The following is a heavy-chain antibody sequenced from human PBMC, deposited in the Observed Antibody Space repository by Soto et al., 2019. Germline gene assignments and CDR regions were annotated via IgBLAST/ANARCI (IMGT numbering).Heavy chain of an antibody. D-gene: IGHD3-22*01. Sequence: QVQLVQSGAAVKKPGSSVTVSCKASGGTFSTYAISWVRQAPGQGLEWMGGIIPIFATANYAQKFQGRVTITADESTITAYMELSSLRSEDTAVYYCARQFDSDTSGYYYAYWGQGTLVTVSS. CDR1: GGTFSTYA. CDR2: IIPIFATA. CDR3: ARQFDSDTSGYYYAY. J-gene: IGHJ4*02. V-gene: IGHV1-69*01.